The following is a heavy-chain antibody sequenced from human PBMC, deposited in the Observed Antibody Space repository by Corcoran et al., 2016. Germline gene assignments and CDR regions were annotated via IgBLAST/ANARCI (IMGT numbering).Heavy chain of an antibody. J-gene: IGHJ2*01. V-gene: IGHV4-34*01. CDR2: MSHRGRT. CDR3: AIHHKSGWYFDL. CDR1: GGSFSDHS. Sequence: QVQLQQWGAGLLKPSETLSLTCAVYGGSFSDHSWSWIRQPPGKGLAWIGEMSHRGRTTYNPSLKSRITIAVDTSKNQFLLKLSSVSAADTAVYYGAIHHKSGWYFDLWGRGTLVTVS. D-gene: IGHD3-10*01.